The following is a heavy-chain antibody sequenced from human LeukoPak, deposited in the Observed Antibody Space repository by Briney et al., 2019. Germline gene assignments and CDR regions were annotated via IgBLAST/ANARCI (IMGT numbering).Heavy chain of an antibody. Sequence: SETLSLTCTVSGGFISGYYWSWIRQPPGEGLEWIGYLYNSGSTNYNPSLKSRVTISGDTSKNQFFLKLSSVSAADTSVYFCARGVVARAYWYFDLWGRGTLVAVSS. V-gene: IGHV4-59*01. J-gene: IGHJ2*01. CDR3: ARGVVARAYWYFDL. CDR2: LYNSGST. CDR1: GGFISGYY. D-gene: IGHD5-12*01.